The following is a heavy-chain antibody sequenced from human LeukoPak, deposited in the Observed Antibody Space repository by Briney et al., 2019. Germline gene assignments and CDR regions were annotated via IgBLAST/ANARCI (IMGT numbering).Heavy chain of an antibody. D-gene: IGHD2-2*01. CDR1: GFTFSTYW. CDR3: AGVLPVASRDY. V-gene: IGHV3-7*01. Sequence: GGSLRLSCAASGFTFSTYWMSWVRQAPGKGLEWVANIKQDGSDKFYVDPVKGRFTISRDNAKNSMYLQMNSLRAEDTAVYYCAGVLPVASRDYWGQGTLVTVSS. CDR2: IKQDGSDK. J-gene: IGHJ4*02.